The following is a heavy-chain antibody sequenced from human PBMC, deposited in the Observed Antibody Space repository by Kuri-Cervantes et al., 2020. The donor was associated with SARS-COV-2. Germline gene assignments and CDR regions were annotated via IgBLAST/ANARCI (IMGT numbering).Heavy chain of an antibody. Sequence: GGSLRLSCAASGFTFSSYAMSWVRQAPGKGLEWVSVIYSGGSSTYYADSVKGRFTISRDNSKNTLYLQMNSLGAEDTAVYYCAKDREVHDYGGSFDYWGQGTLVTVSS. D-gene: IGHD4-17*01. V-gene: IGHV3-23*03. CDR1: GFTFSSYA. J-gene: IGHJ4*02. CDR2: IYSGGSST. CDR3: AKDREVHDYGGSFDY.